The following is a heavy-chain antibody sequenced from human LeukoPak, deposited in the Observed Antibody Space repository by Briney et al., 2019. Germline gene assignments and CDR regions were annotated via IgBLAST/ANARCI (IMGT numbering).Heavy chain of an antibody. V-gene: IGHV2-5*01. J-gene: IGHJ3*02. CDR2: IFWNDDK. CDR3: AQAIAAAPVGNVFDI. Sequence: SGPTLVNPTQTLTLTCTFSGFSLSTSGVGVGWIRQPPGKALEWLTLIFWNDDKRYSPSLKSRLTITKDTFKDQVVLTMTNMDPVDTATYYCAQAIAAAPVGNVFDIWGQGTMVTVSS. CDR1: GFSLSTSGVG. D-gene: IGHD6-13*01.